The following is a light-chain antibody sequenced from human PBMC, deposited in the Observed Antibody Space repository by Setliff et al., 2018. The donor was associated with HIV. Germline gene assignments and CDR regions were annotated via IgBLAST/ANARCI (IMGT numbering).Light chain of an antibody. J-gene: IGLJ1*01. CDR2: EVS. V-gene: IGLV2-23*02. Sequence: QSALTQPASVSGSAGQSITISCTGTSSDVGSYNFVSWYQQHPGKAPKLILYEVSKWPSRASNHFSGSKSGNTASLTISGLRTEDEAEYYCCSYASSGSLVFGAGTKVTVL. CDR1: SSDVGSYNF. CDR3: CSYASSGSLV.